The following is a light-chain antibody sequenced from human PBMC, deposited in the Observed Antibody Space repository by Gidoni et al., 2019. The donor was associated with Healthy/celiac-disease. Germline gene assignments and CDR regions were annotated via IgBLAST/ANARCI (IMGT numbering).Light chain of an antibody. J-gene: IGKJ2*04. Sequence: EIVLTQSPGTLSLSPGERATLSCRASQSVSSSHLAWYQQKHGQAPRLLIYGASSRATGIPDRFSGSGSGTDFTLTISRLEPEDFAVYYCQQYDSSPCSFGQGTKLEIK. CDR1: QSVSSSH. V-gene: IGKV3-20*01. CDR2: GAS. CDR3: QQYDSSPCS.